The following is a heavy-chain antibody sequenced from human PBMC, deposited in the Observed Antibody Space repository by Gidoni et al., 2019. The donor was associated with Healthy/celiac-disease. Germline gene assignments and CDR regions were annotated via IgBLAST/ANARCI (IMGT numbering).Heavy chain of an antibody. D-gene: IGHD6-25*01. J-gene: IGHJ4*02. V-gene: IGHV3-23*01. CDR3: AKGRDGSPAEFDY. Sequence: EVQLLESGGGLVQPGGSLRLSCAASGFPFSSYAMSWVRQAPGKGLEWVSAISGSGGSTYYADSVKGRFTISRDNSKNTLYLQMNSLRAEDTAVYYCAKGRDGSPAEFDYWGQGTLVTVSS. CDR2: ISGSGGST. CDR1: GFPFSSYA.